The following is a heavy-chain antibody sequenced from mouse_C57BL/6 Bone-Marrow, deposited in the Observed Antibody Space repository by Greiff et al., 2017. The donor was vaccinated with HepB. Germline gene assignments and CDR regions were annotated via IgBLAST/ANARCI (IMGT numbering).Heavy chain of an antibody. CDR1: GYTFTSYG. J-gene: IGHJ4*01. CDR2: IYPRSGNT. D-gene: IGHD2-5*01. Sequence: VKLMESGAELARPGASVKLSCKASGYTFTSYGISWVKQRTGQGLEWIGEIYPRSGNTYYNEKFKGKATLTADKSSSTAYMELRSLTSEDSAVYFCARMGAYYSNYVGYAMDYWGQGTSVTVSS. CDR3: ARMGAYYSNYVGYAMDY. V-gene: IGHV1-81*01.